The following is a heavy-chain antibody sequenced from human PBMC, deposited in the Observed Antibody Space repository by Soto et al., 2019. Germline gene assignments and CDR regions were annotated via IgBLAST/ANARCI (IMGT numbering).Heavy chain of an antibody. CDR2: VKSKNDGGTT. Sequence: GGSLRLSCAASGFTLSSYSMNWVRQAPGKGLEWVGRVKSKNDGGTTDFAAPVKGRFAISRDDSKNMVYLQMNSLRAEDTAVYYCARERGGSYYLGYWGQGTMVTVSS. CDR3: ARERGGSYYLGY. CDR1: GFTLSSYS. J-gene: IGHJ4*02. V-gene: IGHV3-15*07. D-gene: IGHD1-26*01.